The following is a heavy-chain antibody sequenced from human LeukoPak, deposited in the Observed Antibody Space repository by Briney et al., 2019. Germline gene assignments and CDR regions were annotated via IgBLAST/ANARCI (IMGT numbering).Heavy chain of an antibody. J-gene: IGHJ5*02. V-gene: IGHV4-59*08. CDR3: ARVISLHWVLYSWFGP. D-gene: IGHD3-9*01. CDR1: GGSISSYY. CDR2: IYYSGST. Sequence: SETLSLTCTVSGGSISSYYWSWLRQPPGKGLEWFGYIYYSGSTNYNPSLKSRVTISVDTSKNQFSLKLSSVTAADTAVYYCARVISLHWVLYSWFGPRGQGTLVTVSS.